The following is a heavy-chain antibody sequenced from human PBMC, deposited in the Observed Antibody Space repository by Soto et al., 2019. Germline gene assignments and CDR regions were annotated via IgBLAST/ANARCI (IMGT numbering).Heavy chain of an antibody. D-gene: IGHD2-15*01. CDR1: GGNSXSYY. J-gene: IGHJ5*02. CDR2: IYYSGST. Sequence: SETMSLTWSVAGGNSXSYYWXXXXXXPGKGLEWIGYIYYSGSTNYNPSLKSRVTISVDTSKNQFSLKLSSVTAADTAVFYCARVEGRVAIFCFDPWGQGTLVTVSS. CDR3: ARVEGRVAIFCFDP. V-gene: IGHV4-59*01.